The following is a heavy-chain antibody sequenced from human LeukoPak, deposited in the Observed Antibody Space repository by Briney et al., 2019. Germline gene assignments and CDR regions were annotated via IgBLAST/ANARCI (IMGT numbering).Heavy chain of an antibody. D-gene: IGHD3-10*01. V-gene: IGHV3-74*01. CDR3: AGVLGVRDVAYFDY. J-gene: IGHJ4*01. CDR1: GFTFNTYW. CDR2: IRSDGSST. Sequence: PGGSLRLSCAASGFTFNTYWMHWVRQAPGKGLVWVSRIRSDGSSTSYADSVRGRFTISRDNAKNTLYLQMNSLRAEDTAVYYCAGVLGVRDVAYFDYWGHGTLVTVSS.